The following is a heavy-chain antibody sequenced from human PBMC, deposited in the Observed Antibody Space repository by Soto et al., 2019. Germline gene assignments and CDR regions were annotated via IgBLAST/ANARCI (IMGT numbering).Heavy chain of an antibody. D-gene: IGHD3-22*01. CDR3: SIPSYYYDSSGFEPSAFDI. J-gene: IGHJ3*02. CDR2: IRSKNYGRTT. CDR1: GVTFGNNA. V-gene: IGHV3-49*03. Sequence: PGGSMTLSCTGSGVTFGNNAMTWFRQAPGKGMEWEGFIRSKNYGRTTDYAASVQGRFTISNDDSKGIAYLEMNSLTTDDTAVYYCSIPSYYYDSSGFEPSAFDIWGQGTMVT.